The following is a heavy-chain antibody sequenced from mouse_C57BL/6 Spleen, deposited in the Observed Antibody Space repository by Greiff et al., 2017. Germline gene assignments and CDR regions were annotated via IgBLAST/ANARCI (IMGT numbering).Heavy chain of an antibody. CDR2: IWSDGST. D-gene: IGHD2-10*02. Sequence: VMLVESGPGLVAPSQSLSITCTVSGFSLTSYGVHWVRQPPGKGLEWLVVIWSDGSTTYNSALKSRLSISKDNSKSQVFLKMNSLQTDDTAMYYCARHPLGYYYAMDYWGQGTSVTVSS. CDR1: GFSLTSYG. V-gene: IGHV2-6-1*01. J-gene: IGHJ4*01. CDR3: ARHPLGYYYAMDY.